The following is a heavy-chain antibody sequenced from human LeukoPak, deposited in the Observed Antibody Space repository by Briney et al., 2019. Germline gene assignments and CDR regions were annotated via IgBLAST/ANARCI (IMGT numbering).Heavy chain of an antibody. V-gene: IGHV1-8*03. CDR1: GYSFTSYW. D-gene: IGHD2-15*01. J-gene: IGHJ4*02. CDR3: ARRPRYCSGGSCYDY. Sequence: GESLKISCKGSGYSFTSYWIGWVRQMPGKGLEWMGWMNPNSDNTGYTQKFLGRVTITRNTSISTAYMELSRLGFEDTAVYYCARRPRYCSGGSCYDYWGQGTLITVSS. CDR2: MNPNSDNT.